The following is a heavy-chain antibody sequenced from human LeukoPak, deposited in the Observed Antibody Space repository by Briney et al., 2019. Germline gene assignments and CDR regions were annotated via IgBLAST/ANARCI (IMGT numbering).Heavy chain of an antibody. V-gene: IGHV3-23*01. CDR2: ISGSRSST. Sequence: GGSLRLSCAASGFTFSSYAMSWVRQAPGKGLEWVSGISGSRSSTYYADSVKGRFTISRDNSKNTLYLQMNSLRAEDMAVYYCAKDGSPLGGMDVWGQGTTVTVSS. J-gene: IGHJ6*02. CDR3: AKDGSPLGGMDV. CDR1: GFTFSSYA.